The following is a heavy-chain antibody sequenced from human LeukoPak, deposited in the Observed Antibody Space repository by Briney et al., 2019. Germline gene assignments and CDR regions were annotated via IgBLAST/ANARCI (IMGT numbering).Heavy chain of an antibody. J-gene: IGHJ6*02. CDR3: ARERWVVPAADYGMDV. CDR1: GYTFTSYA. Sequence: ASVKVSCKASGYTFTSYAISWVRQAPGQGLEWMGGIIPIFGTANYAQKFQGRVTITADESTSTAYMELSSLRSEDTAVYYRARERWVVPAADYGMDVWGQGTTVTVSS. D-gene: IGHD2-2*01. CDR2: IIPIFGTA. V-gene: IGHV1-69*13.